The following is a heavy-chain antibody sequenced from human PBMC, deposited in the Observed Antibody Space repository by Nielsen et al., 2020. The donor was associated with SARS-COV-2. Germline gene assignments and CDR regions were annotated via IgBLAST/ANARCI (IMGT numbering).Heavy chain of an antibody. D-gene: IGHD3-9*01. V-gene: IGHV3-74*01. CDR1: GFTFSSYW. CDR2: INSDGSST. Sequence: GGSLRLSCAASGFTFSSYWMHWVRQAPGKGLVWVSRINSDGSSTSYADSVKGRFTISRDNAKNTLYLQMNSLRAEDTAVYYCARDYTKGYFDWLLPQLPFDYWGQGTLVTVSS. J-gene: IGHJ4*02. CDR3: ARDYTKGYFDWLLPQLPFDY.